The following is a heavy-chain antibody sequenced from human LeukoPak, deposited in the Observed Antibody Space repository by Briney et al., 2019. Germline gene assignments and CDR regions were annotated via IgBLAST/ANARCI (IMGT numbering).Heavy chain of an antibody. CDR3: ARDINHPLVPAAIGNRGVTYFDY. D-gene: IGHD2-2*02. CDR2: INPNSGGT. J-gene: IGHJ4*02. V-gene: IGHV1-2*02. Sequence: ASVKVSCKASGYTFTGYYMHWVRQAPGQGLEWMGWINPNSGGTNYAQKFQGRVTMTRDTSISTAYMELSRLRSDDTAVYYCARDINHPLVPAAIGNRGVTYFDYWGQGTLVTVSS. CDR1: GYTFTGYY.